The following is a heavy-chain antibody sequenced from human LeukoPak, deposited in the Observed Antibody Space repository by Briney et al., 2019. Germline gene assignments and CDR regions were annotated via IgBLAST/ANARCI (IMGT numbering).Heavy chain of an antibody. V-gene: IGHV3-30*02. D-gene: IGHD2-2*01. J-gene: IGHJ4*02. CDR1: GFSFSSYG. CDR3: ARDPIVVVPAANPNFDY. CDR2: IQYDGSNE. Sequence: GGSLRLSCAASGFSFSSYGMHWVRQAPGKGLEWVAYIQYDGSNEQYADSVKGRFTISRDNAKNSLYLQMNSLRAEDTAVYYCARDPIVVVPAANPNFDYWGQGTLVTVSS.